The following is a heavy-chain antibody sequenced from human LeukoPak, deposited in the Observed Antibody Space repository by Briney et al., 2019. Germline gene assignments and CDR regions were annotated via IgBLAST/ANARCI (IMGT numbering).Heavy chain of an antibody. V-gene: IGHV3-48*04. CDR2: ISSSSSTI. Sequence: GGSLRLSCAASGFTFSSYSMNWVRQAPGKELEWVSYISSSSSTIYYADSVKGRFTISRDNAKNSLYLQMNSLRAEDTAVYYCARLYCSGGSCYSDYWGQGTLVTVSS. CDR1: GFTFSSYS. CDR3: ARLYCSGGSCYSDY. J-gene: IGHJ4*02. D-gene: IGHD2-15*01.